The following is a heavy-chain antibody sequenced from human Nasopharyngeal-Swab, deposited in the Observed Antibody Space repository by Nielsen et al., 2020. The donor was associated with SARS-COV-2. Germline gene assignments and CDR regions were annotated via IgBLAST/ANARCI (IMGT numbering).Heavy chain of an antibody. CDR2: IKSKTDGSTT. J-gene: IGHJ4*02. Sequence: GESLKISCAASGITFSNAWMSWVRQAPGKGLEWVGRIKSKTDGSTTDYAVPVKGRFTISRDDSKNTMFLQMDSLNTEDTALYYCTTDYYFDYWGQGTLVTVSS. V-gene: IGHV3-15*01. CDR1: GITFSNAW. CDR3: TTDYYFDY.